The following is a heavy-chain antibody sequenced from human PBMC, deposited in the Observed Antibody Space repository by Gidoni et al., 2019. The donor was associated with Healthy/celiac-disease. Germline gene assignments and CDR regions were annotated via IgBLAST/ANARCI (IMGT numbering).Heavy chain of an antibody. CDR3: ASETMGTAMDGFDY. CDR2: IIPILGTA. D-gene: IGHD5-18*01. V-gene: IGHV1-69*12. CDR1: GGTSSSYA. Sequence: QVHLVHSGAGVKTPGSSLRFPSKAPGGTSSSYAISWVRQAPGQGLEWMGGIIPILGTANYEQRVQGRVTITAGEYTSRAYMELSSVRSEDTAVYYGASETMGTAMDGFDYWGQGTLVTVSS. J-gene: IGHJ4*02.